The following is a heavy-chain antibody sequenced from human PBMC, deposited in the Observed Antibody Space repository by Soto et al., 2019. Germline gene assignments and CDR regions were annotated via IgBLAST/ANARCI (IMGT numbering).Heavy chain of an antibody. V-gene: IGHV3-21*01. CDR1: GFTFRTYT. J-gene: IGHJ6*02. CDR3: ARDRGYDAHDYYYNAMDV. CDR2: TRGFSPYT. D-gene: IGHD3-10*01. Sequence: PGGSLRLSCISSGFTFRTYTMNWVRQAPGKGLEWVSGTRGFSPYTFYAESVKGRFTISRDNAKNSVFLQMDSLRAEDTAVYYCARDRGYDAHDYYYNAMDVWGQGTTVTVSS.